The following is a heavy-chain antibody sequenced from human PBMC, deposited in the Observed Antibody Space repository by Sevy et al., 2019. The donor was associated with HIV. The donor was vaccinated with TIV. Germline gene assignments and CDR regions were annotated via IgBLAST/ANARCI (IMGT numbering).Heavy chain of an antibody. CDR3: AVGVIAAARGYFDY. CDR1: GFTFSSYA. V-gene: IGHV3-23*01. J-gene: IGHJ4*02. D-gene: IGHD6-13*01. CDR2: ISGNGGST. Sequence: GGSLRLSCAASGFTFSSYAMSWVRQAPGKGLEWVSAISGNGGSTYYADSVKGRFTIYRDNSKNTLYLQMNSLRADDTAVYYCAVGVIAAARGYFDYWGQGTLVTVSP.